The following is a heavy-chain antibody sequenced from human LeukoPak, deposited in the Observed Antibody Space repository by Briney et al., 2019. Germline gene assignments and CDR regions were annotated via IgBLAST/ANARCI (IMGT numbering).Heavy chain of an antibody. V-gene: IGHV3-53*01. Sequence: GGSLRLSCAASGFTVSGNYMSWVRQAPGKGLECVAVIYSGGDTYYADSVKGRFTISRDKSKNTLYLQMSSLRAEDTAVYYCARMNYVSSGWGAPFDDWGQGTLVTVSS. J-gene: IGHJ4*02. CDR2: IYSGGDT. CDR3: ARMNYVSSGWGAPFDD. D-gene: IGHD3-16*01. CDR1: GFTVSGNY.